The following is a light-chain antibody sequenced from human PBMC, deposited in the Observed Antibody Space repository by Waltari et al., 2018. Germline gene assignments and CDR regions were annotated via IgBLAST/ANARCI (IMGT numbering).Light chain of an antibody. CDR3: HQHDTSPCT. CDR1: QSISSSF. Sequence: EIVLTQSPGTLSLSPGERATLSCRASQSISSSFLACYQVKPGQAPRLLIFAAATRAADIPDRISGSGSGADFTLTISRLEPEDFAVYVCHQHDTSPCTFGQGTRVELK. J-gene: IGKJ1*01. CDR2: AAA. V-gene: IGKV3-20*01.